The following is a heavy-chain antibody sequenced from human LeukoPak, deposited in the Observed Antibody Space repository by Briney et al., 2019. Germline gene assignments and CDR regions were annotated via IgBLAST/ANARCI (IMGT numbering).Heavy chain of an antibody. J-gene: IGHJ6*03. V-gene: IGHV3-30*02. Sequence: GGSLRLSCAASGFTFSSYGMHWVRQAPGKGLEWVAFIRYDRSNKYYADSVKGRFTISRDNSKNTLYLQMNSLRAEDTAVYYCAKDQLWLGAGYYYYMDVWGKGTTVTVSS. CDR1: GFTFSSYG. CDR3: AKDQLWLGAGYYYYMDV. D-gene: IGHD5-18*01. CDR2: IRYDRSNK.